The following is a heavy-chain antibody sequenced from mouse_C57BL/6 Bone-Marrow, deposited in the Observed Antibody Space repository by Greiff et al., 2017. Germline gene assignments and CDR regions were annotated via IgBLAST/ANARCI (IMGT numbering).Heavy chain of an antibody. V-gene: IGHV1-81*01. CDR3: SRQLKLRYFDY. CDR1: GYTFTSYG. Sequence: VQLQQSGAELARPGASVKLSCKASGYTFTSYGISWVKQRTGQGLEWIGEIYPRSGNTYYNETFKGKATLTADKSSSTAYMELSSLTSEDSAVYVWSRQLKLRYFDYWGQCTTLTVSS. CDR2: IYPRSGNT. J-gene: IGHJ2*01. D-gene: IGHD3-2*02.